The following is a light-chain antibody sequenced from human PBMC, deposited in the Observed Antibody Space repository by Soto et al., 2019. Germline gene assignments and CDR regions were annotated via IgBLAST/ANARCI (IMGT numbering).Light chain of an antibody. Sequence: QSVLTQPPSASGTPGQRVTIFCSGSSSSFGRNTVNWYQHLPGTAPSLLIFNNNPWPSGVPARFSCAKSGTSASLAIIGVQSEDEADYYCSAWDDSLNAVVFGGGTKLTVL. J-gene: IGLJ2*01. CDR1: SSSFGRNT. CDR2: NNN. V-gene: IGLV1-44*01. CDR3: SAWDDSLNAVV.